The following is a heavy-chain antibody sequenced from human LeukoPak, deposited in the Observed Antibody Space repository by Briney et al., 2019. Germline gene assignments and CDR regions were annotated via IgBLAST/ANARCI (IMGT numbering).Heavy chain of an antibody. Sequence: SQTLSLTCTVSGGSISSGDYYWSWIRQPPGKGLEWIGYIYYSGSTYYNPSLKSRVTISVDTSKNQFSLKLSSVTAADTAVYYCASFWVGYCSSTSCFRPDYWGQGTLVTAPS. CDR1: GGSISSGDYY. J-gene: IGHJ4*02. V-gene: IGHV4-30-4*01. CDR2: IYYSGST. CDR3: ASFWVGYCSSTSCFRPDY. D-gene: IGHD2-2*01.